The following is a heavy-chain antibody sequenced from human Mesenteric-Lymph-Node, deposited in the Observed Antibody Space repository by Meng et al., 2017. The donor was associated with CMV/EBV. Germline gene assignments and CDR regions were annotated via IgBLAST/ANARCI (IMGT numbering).Heavy chain of an antibody. D-gene: IGHD2-2*01. Sequence: GGSLRLSWAAAGFTFSSYAMHWVRQVPGKGLEWVAVIPNDGSNKYYADSVKGRFTISRDNSKNTLYLQMNSLRAEDTAVYYCASPMIYCSSTSCSTSDYWGQGTLVTVSS. CDR2: IPNDGSNK. V-gene: IGHV3-30*04. J-gene: IGHJ4*02. CDR1: GFTFSSYA. CDR3: ASPMIYCSSTSCSTSDY.